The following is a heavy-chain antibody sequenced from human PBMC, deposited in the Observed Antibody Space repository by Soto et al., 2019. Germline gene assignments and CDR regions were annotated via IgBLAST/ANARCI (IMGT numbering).Heavy chain of an antibody. V-gene: IGHV4-4*07. Sequence: SETLSLTCTVSGASMNSYHWSWLRQPAGKGLEWIGHIHSSGSTNYNPSLKSRVTMSVDTSQNQFSLRLMSLTAADTAVYYCARDQGVAAAGITWFDPWGQGSLVTVSS. D-gene: IGHD6-13*01. CDR2: IHSSGST. CDR1: GASMNSYH. CDR3: ARDQGVAAAGITWFDP. J-gene: IGHJ5*02.